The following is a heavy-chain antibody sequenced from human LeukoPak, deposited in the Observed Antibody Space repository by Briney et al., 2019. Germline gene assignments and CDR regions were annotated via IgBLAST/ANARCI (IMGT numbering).Heavy chain of an antibody. J-gene: IGHJ4*02. CDR3: ARDRAPFGIVGATAGY. V-gene: IGHV1-69*04. CDR2: IIPILGIA. Sequence: SVKVSCKASGYTFTSYDINWVRQATGQGLEWMGRIIPILGIANYAQKFQGRVTITADKSTSTAYMELSSLRSEDTAVYYCARDRAPFGIVGATAGYWGQGTLVTVSS. CDR1: GYTFTSYD. D-gene: IGHD1-26*01.